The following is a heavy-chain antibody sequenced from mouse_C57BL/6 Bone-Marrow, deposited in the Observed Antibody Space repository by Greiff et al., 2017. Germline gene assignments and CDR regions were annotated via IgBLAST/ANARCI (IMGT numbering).Heavy chain of an antibody. V-gene: IGHV1-81*01. D-gene: IGHD2-2*01. Sequence: VQLMESGAELARPGASVKLSCKASGYTFTSYGISWVKQRTGQGLEWIGEIYPRSGNTYYNEKFKGKATLTADKSSSTAYMELRSLTSEDSAVYFCARSLPYGFYWYFDVWGTGTTVTVSS. CDR1: GYTFTSYG. CDR2: IYPRSGNT. CDR3: ARSLPYGFYWYFDV. J-gene: IGHJ1*03.